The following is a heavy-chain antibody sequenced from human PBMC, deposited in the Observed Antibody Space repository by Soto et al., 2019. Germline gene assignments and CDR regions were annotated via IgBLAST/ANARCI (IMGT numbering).Heavy chain of an antibody. J-gene: IGHJ6*02. Sequence: QVQLQESGPGLVKPSETLSLTCTVSGGSVSSGSYYWSWIRQPPGKGLEWIGYIYYSGSTNYNPSLKSRVTISVDTSKNQFSLKLSSVTAADTAVYYCARDRKGDDYNNYYYYGMDVWVQGTTVTVSS. CDR3: ARDRKGDDYNNYYYYGMDV. D-gene: IGHD4-4*01. V-gene: IGHV4-61*01. CDR2: IYYSGST. CDR1: GGSVSSGSYY.